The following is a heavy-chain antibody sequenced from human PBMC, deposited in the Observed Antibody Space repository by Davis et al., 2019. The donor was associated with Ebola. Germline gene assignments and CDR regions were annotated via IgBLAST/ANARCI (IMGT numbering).Heavy chain of an antibody. Sequence: GGSLRLSCAASGFTFSSYSMNWVRQAPGKGLEWVSSISSSSSYIYYADSVKGRFTISRDNSKNTLYLQMNSLRAEDTAVYYCARPHTAIIIAYYFDYWGQGTLVTVSS. CDR3: ARPHTAIIIAYYFDY. D-gene: IGHD5-18*01. V-gene: IGHV3-21*01. CDR2: ISSSSSYI. CDR1: GFTFSSYS. J-gene: IGHJ4*02.